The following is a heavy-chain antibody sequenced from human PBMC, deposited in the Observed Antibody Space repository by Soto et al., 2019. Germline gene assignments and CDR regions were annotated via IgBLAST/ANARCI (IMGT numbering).Heavy chain of an antibody. Sequence: QVQLQESGPGLVKPSETLSLTCTVSGGSISCYYWSWIRQPPGKGLQWIGYIYYSGSTNYNPSLKSRVTISVDTSKNQFSLRLSSVTAADTAVYYCARRYETSMDVWGQGTTVTVSS. J-gene: IGHJ6*02. CDR3: ARRYETSMDV. D-gene: IGHD2-2*01. V-gene: IGHV4-59*01. CDR1: GGSISCYY. CDR2: IYYSGST.